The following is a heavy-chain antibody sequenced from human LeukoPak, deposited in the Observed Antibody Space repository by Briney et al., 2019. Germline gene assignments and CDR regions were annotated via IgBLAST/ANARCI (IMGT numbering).Heavy chain of an antibody. CDR1: GFTFSSYA. Sequence: PGGSLRLSCAASGFTFSSYAMHWVRQAPGKGLEWVAVISYDGGNKYYADSVKGRFTISRDNSKNTLYLQMNSLRAEDTAVYYCARVLKTYYDFWSGYYNYYYMDVWGKGTTVTVSS. J-gene: IGHJ6*03. D-gene: IGHD3-3*01. CDR3: ARVLKTYYDFWSGYYNYYYMDV. V-gene: IGHV3-30*04. CDR2: ISYDGGNK.